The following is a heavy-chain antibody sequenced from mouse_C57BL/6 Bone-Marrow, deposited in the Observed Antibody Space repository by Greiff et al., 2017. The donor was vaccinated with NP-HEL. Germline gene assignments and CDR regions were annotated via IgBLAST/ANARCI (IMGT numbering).Heavy chain of an antibody. Sequence: VQLQQFGAELVKPGASVKLSCTASGFNIKDYYMHWVKQRTEQGLEWIGRIDPEDGETKYAPKFQGKATITADTSSNTAYLQLSSLTSEDTAVYYCASGLLRAWFAYWGQGTLVTVSA. CDR1: GFNIKDYY. J-gene: IGHJ3*01. V-gene: IGHV14-2*01. CDR2: IDPEDGET. D-gene: IGHD1-1*01. CDR3: ASGLLRAWFAY.